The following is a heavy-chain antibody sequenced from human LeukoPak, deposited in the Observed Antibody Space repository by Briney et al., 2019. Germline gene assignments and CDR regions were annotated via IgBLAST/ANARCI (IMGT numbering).Heavy chain of an antibody. V-gene: IGHV1-8*03. CDR2: MNPNSGNT. J-gene: IGHJ4*02. CDR3: ARVAPGEGHSDY. D-gene: IGHD2-21*01. Sequence: ASVKVSCKASGYTFTSYDISWVRQATGQGLEWMGWMNPNSGNTGYAQKFQGRVTITRNTSISTAYMELSSLRSEDTAVYYCARVAPGEGHSDYWGQGTLVTVSS. CDR1: GYTFTSYD.